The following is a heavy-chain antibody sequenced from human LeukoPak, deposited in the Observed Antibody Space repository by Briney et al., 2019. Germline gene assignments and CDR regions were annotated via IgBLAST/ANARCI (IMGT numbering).Heavy chain of an antibody. J-gene: IGHJ5*02. D-gene: IGHD1-26*01. V-gene: IGHV3-23*01. Sequence: GGSLRLSCAASVFTFSSYAMTWVRQAPGKGLEWVSTVVGGGVTFYADSVKGRFTISRDNSKNTLYLQMNSLRGDHTAVYYCERYGLVLPGGRHIPHWFDPWGQGSLVTVSS. CDR1: VFTFSSYA. CDR3: ERYGLVLPGGRHIPHWFDP. CDR2: VVGGGVT.